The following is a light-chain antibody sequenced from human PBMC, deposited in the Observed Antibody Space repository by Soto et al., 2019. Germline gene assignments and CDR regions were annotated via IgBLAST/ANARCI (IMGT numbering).Light chain of an antibody. CDR3: QQYGSSPTT. J-gene: IGKJ1*01. CDR2: VAS. CDR1: QFLSSY. Sequence: EVVLTQSPATLSMAPGERATLCCRASQFLSSYLAWYQQKPGQPPRLLIYVASSRATGIPDRFSGSGSGTDFTPTISRLEPEDFAVYYCQQYGSSPTTFGQGTKVDIK. V-gene: IGKV3-20*01.